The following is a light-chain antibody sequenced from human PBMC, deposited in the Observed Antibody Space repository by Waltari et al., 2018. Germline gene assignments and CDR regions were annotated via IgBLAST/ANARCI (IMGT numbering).Light chain of an antibody. J-gene: IGKJ1*01. V-gene: IGKV1-5*03. CDR3: QQYHTYWT. CDR2: KTS. Sequence: DIQMTQSPSTLSASVGDRVTISCRASQNLNNWLAWYQQKPGKAPKMLIYKTSTLESWVPSRFSGSGSGTEFTLTISSLQPDDFATYFCQQYHTYWTFGQGTRVEIK. CDR1: QNLNNW.